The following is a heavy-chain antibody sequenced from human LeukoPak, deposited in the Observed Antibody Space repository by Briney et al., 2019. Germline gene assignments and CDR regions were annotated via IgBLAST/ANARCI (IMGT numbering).Heavy chain of an antibody. CDR1: GGSISSYY. CDR2: IYYSGST. J-gene: IGHJ4*02. CDR3: ASHSGSYYLKPQYFDY. D-gene: IGHD1-26*01. Sequence: SETLSLTCTVSGGSISSYYWSWIRRPPGKGLEWIGYIYYSGSTNYNPSLKSRVTISVDTSKNQFSLKLSSVTAADTAVYYCASHSGSYYLKPQYFDYWGQGTLVTVSS. V-gene: IGHV4-59*01.